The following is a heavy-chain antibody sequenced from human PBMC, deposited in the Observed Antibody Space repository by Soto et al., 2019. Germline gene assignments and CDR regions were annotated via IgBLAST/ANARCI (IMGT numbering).Heavy chain of an antibody. J-gene: IGHJ4*02. D-gene: IGHD5-12*01. CDR2: INAGNGDI. CDR1: GYTFHTYA. Sequence: QVQLVQSGAEVKKPGASVKVSCKASGYTFHTYAMHWVRQGPGQRLEWMGWINAGNGDIKYSQKFQGRVTITRDTSASTAYMELSSLRSDDTAAYYCARDTVEIVRGATFHYFDNWGQGTLVTVSS. V-gene: IGHV1-3*01. CDR3: ARDTVEIVRGATFHYFDN.